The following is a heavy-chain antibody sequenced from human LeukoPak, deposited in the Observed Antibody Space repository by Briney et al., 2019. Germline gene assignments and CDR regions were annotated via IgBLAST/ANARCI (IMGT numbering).Heavy chain of an antibody. CDR1: GYTFTSYD. J-gene: IGHJ4*02. CDR2: MNSNSGNT. D-gene: IGHD1-7*01. V-gene: IGHV1-8*01. Sequence: ASVKVSCKASGYTFTSYDINWVRQATGQGLGWMGWMNSNSGNTGYAQKFQGRVTMTRNTSISTAYMELSSLRSEDTAVYYCARGRKTGTLSDYWGQGTLVTVSS. CDR3: ARGRKTGTLSDY.